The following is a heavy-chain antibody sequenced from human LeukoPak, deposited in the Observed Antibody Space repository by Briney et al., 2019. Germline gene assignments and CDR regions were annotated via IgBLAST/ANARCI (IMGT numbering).Heavy chain of an antibody. CDR3: ARHGVHSSIWYYNTYYFDY. Sequence: SETLSLTCAVSGGSISSYYWSWIRQPPGKGLEWIGYIYYSGSTNYNPSLTSPGTISQDKSKNQFSLKLSSVTAADTAVYYCARHGVHSSIWYYNTYYFDYWGQGTLVTVSS. V-gene: IGHV4-59*08. CDR2: IYYSGST. J-gene: IGHJ4*02. CDR1: GGSISSYY. D-gene: IGHD6-13*01.